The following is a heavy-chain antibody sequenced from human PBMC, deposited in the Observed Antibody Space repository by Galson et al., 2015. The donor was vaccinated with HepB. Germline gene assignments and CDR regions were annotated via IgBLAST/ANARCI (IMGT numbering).Heavy chain of an antibody. D-gene: IGHD7-27*01. V-gene: IGHV3-30-3*01. Sequence: SLRLSCAASGFTFSVCAMVWVRHTPGKGLEWLSCISYDGDNKYYAASVKGRLTISRDNSNNTLYLQTNSLRAEDTGVYYCARNPSSGWGTWYYFDYWGQGSLVTVSS. CDR1: GFTFSVCA. J-gene: IGHJ4*02. CDR2: ISYDGDNK. CDR3: ARNPSSGWGTWYYFDY.